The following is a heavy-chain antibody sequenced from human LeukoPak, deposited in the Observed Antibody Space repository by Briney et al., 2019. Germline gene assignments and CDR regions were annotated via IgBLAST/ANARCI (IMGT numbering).Heavy chain of an antibody. Sequence: PGGSLTLSCAASGFTFSNYAMSWVRQAPGKGLEWVSAISGSGGSTYYADSVKGRFTISRDNSKNTLYLQMNSLRAEDTAVYYCALNGREVPSGAFDIWGQGTMVTVSS. CDR3: ALNGREVPSGAFDI. CDR2: ISGSGGST. J-gene: IGHJ3*02. D-gene: IGHD3-16*02. V-gene: IGHV3-23*01. CDR1: GFTFSNYA.